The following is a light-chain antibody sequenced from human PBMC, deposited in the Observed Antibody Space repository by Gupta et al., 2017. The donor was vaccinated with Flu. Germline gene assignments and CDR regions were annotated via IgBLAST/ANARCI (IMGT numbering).Light chain of an antibody. CDR1: QSLLHSNGYNY. Sequence: DIVMTQSPLSLPVTPGEPASISCRSSQSLLHSNGYNYLDWYLPKPGQSPQLLIYLVSNRASGVPYRFSGSGAGTDFTLKISRVEADDVGVYYCMQALQTPRTVGQGTKVEIK. J-gene: IGKJ1*01. CDR3: MQALQTPRT. CDR2: LVS. V-gene: IGKV2-28*01.